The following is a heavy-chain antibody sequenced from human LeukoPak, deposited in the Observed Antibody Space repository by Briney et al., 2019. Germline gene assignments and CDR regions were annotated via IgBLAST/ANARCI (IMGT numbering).Heavy chain of an antibody. CDR1: GGTFSSYA. Sequence: AASVKVSCKASGGTFSSYAISWVRQAPGQGLEWMGGIIPIFGTANYAQKFQGRVTITTDESTSTAYMELSSLRSEDTAVYYCARGDVRKDGYRFDYWGQGTLVTVSS. V-gene: IGHV1-69*05. J-gene: IGHJ4*02. CDR3: ARGDVRKDGYRFDY. D-gene: IGHD5-24*01. CDR2: IIPIFGTA.